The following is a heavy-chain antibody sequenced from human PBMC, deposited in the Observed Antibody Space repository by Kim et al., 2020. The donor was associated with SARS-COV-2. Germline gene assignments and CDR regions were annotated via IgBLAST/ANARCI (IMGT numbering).Heavy chain of an antibody. CDR3: AREIGGYSYGGRYFDY. J-gene: IGHJ4*02. Sequence: GGSLRLSCAASGFTVSSNYMSWVRQAPGKGLEWVSVIYSGGSTYYADSVKGRFTISRDNSKNTLYLQMNSLRAEDTAVYYCAREIGGYSYGGRYFDYWGQGTLVTVSS. D-gene: IGHD5-18*01. V-gene: IGHV3-53*01. CDR1: GFTVSSNY. CDR2: IYSGGST.